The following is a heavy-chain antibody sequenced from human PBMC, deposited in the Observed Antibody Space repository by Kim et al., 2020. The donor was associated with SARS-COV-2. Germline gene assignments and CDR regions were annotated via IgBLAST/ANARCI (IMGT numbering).Heavy chain of an antibody. CDR3: AREGYGLV. V-gene: IGHV4-34*01. CDR2: INHSGST. J-gene: IGHJ4*02. D-gene: IGHD5-18*01. Sequence: SETLSLTCAVYGGSFSGYYWSWIRQPPGKGLEWIGEINHSGSTNYNPSLKSRVTISVDTSKNQFSLKLSSVTAADTAVYYCAREGYGLVGGQGTLVTVSS. CDR1: GGSFSGYY.